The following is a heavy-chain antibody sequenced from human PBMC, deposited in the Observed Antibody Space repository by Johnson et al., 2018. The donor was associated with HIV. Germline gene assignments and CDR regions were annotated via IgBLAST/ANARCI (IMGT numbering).Heavy chain of an antibody. CDR1: GFTFSSYW. Sequence: VQLVESGGGVMQPGGSLRLSCAASGFTFSSYWMSWVRQAPGKGLEWVSAIGTAGDTYYPGSVKGRFTISRDNSKKTLHLQMSSLRGDDTAIYYCAKVIALAGRPDAFDVWGRGTVVTVSS. V-gene: IGHV3-23*04. J-gene: IGHJ3*01. CDR2: IGTAGDT. D-gene: IGHD6-19*01. CDR3: AKVIALAGRPDAFDV.